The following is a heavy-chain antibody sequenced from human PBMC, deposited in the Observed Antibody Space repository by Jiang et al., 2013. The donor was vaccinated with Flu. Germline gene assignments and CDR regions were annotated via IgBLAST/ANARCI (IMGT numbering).Heavy chain of an antibody. J-gene: IGHJ4*02. V-gene: IGHV5-51*01. CDR2: IYPGDSDT. Sequence: GAEVKKPGESLKISCKGSGYSFTSYWIGWVRQMPGKGLEWMGIIYPGDSDTRYSPSFQGQVTISADKSISTAYLQWSSLKASDTAMYYCARHHSQYYYDSSGYYYLDYWGQGTLVTVSS. CDR3: ARHHSQYYYDSSGYYYLDY. D-gene: IGHD3-22*01. CDR1: GYSFTSYW.